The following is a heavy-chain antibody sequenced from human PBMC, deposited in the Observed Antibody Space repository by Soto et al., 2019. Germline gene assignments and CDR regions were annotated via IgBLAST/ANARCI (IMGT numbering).Heavy chain of an antibody. Sequence: SETLSLTCAASGGSISSSNWWSWVRQPPGKGLEWIGEIYHSGSTNYNPSLKSRVTISVDTSKNQFSLKLSSVTAADTAVYYCARHTYYDILTGTAGWFDPWGQGTLVTVSS. CDR1: GGSISSSNW. CDR3: ARHTYYDILTGTAGWFDP. J-gene: IGHJ5*02. CDR2: IYHSGST. D-gene: IGHD3-9*01. V-gene: IGHV4-4*02.